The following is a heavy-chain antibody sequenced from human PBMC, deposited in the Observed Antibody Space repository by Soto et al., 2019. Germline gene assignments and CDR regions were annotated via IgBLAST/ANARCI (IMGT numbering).Heavy chain of an antibody. CDR1: GDSLGGYY. D-gene: IGHD6-19*01. Sequence: QVQLRESGPGLVKPSETQSLTCTVSGDSLGGYYWSWIRQTPGKGLEWIGYTYFYDGTTKYNPSLKSRLSLSVDKSKRQFSLRLSSVTAADTAVYYCARHLWSSGYYLVFDSWGQGTLVTVSS. V-gene: IGHV4-59*08. J-gene: IGHJ4*02. CDR3: ARHLWSSGYYLVFDS. CDR2: TYFYDGTT.